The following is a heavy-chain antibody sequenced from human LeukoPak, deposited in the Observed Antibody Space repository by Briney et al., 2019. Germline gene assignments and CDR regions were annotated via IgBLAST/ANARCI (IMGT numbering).Heavy chain of an antibody. CDR3: VKDQMVRGAGAFDI. V-gene: IGHV3-48*03. D-gene: IGHD3-10*01. J-gene: IGHJ3*02. Sequence: GGSLRLSCAASGFTFSSYEMNWVRQAPGKGLEWVSYISSGSTIYDADSVKGRFTISRDNSKNTLYLQMSSLRAEDTAVYYCVKDQMVRGAGAFDIWGQGTMVTVSS. CDR1: GFTFSSYE. CDR2: ISSGSTI.